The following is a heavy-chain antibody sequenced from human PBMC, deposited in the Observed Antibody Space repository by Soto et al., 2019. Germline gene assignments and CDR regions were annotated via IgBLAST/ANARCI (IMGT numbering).Heavy chain of an antibody. Sequence: SETLSLTCTVSGGPVSNYYWSWIRQPPGKGLEWIGYIYYNGRPNYNPSLKSRVTLSADTSKNQFSLKLNSVTAADTAVYYCARHARVPAAWDDWFDPWGQGTLVTVSS. CDR1: GGPVSNYY. D-gene: IGHD2-2*01. J-gene: IGHJ5*02. CDR2: IYYNGRP. CDR3: ARHARVPAAWDDWFDP. V-gene: IGHV4-59*08.